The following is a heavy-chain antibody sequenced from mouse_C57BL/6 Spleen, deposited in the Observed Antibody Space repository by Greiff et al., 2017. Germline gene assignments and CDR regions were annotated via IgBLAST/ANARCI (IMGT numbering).Heavy chain of an antibody. J-gene: IGHJ3*01. V-gene: IGHV3-6*01. CDR3: ALYDYDDAY. CDR1: GYSITSGYY. D-gene: IGHD2-4*01. CDR2: ISYDGST. Sequence: EVKLLESGPGLVKPSQSLSLTCSVTGYSITSGYYWNWIRQFPGNKLELMGYISYDGSTNYNPSLKNRISITRDTSKNLFFLRLNSVTTEDSATYYSALYDYDDAYWGQGTLVTVSA.